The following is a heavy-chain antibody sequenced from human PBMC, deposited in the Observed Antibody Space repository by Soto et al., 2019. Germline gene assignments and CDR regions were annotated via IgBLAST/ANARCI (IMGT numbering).Heavy chain of an antibody. D-gene: IGHD3-3*02. J-gene: IGHJ5*02. CDR3: ARDVRPGHQLARLGS. CDR1: GGTFTSYA. V-gene: IGHV1-69*01. CDR2: IMPSLGTA. Sequence: QVQVVQSGAEVKKPGASVRVSCKDSGGTFTSYAVNWVRQAPGQGLEWMGGIMPSLGTASYSQQFQDRRTITAEESTTTVYMQLNSLRPDDTGVFYCARDVRPGHQLARLGSWWQGTLVIVSS.